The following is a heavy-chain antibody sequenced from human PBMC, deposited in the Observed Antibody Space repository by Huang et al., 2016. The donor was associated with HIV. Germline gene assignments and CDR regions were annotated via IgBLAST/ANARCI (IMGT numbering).Heavy chain of an antibody. Sequence: EVQLVESGGDLVQPGGSLRLSCAASGFFFNIYSLNWVRQAPGRGLEWGSYISSVSTTIYYAVSVKGRFTISRDNAKNSLYLQMNSLRAEDTAVYYCARDGLRGRLMTRSLDYWGQGTLVTVSS. CDR1: GFFFNIYS. CDR2: ISSVSTTI. CDR3: ARDGLRGRLMTRSLDY. V-gene: IGHV3-48*01. J-gene: IGHJ4*02. D-gene: IGHD3-10*01.